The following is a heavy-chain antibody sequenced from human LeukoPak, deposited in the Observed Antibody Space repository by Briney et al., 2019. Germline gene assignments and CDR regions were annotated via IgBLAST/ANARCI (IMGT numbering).Heavy chain of an antibody. CDR1: GFSFSTIY. D-gene: IGHD1-26*01. CDR3: ARDPYRFAFDI. J-gene: IGHJ3*02. Sequence: GGSLRLSCAASGFSFSTIYMSWVRQTPGQGLEWVANINVDGTAEYYVDSVKGRFTISRDNANNSLYLQMNSLRAEDTAVYYCARDPYRFAFDIWGQGAVVLVSS. V-gene: IGHV3-7*03. CDR2: INVDGTAE.